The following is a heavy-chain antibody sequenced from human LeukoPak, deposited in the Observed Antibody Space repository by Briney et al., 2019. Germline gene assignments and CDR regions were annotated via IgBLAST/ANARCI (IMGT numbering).Heavy chain of an antibody. V-gene: IGHV3-30-3*01. CDR1: GFTLSSYA. J-gene: IGHJ4*02. CDR3: ASAGAPGRNYAGLDY. D-gene: IGHD3-10*01. Sequence: GGSLRLSCAASGFTLSSYAMHWVRQAPGKGLEWVAVISYDGINKYYADSVKGRFTISRDSSKNTLYLQMNSLRPEDTAVYYCASAGAPGRNYAGLDYWGQGTLVTVSS. CDR2: ISYDGINK.